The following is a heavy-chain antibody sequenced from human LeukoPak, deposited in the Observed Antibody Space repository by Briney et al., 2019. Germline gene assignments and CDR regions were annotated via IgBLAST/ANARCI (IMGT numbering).Heavy chain of an antibody. J-gene: IGHJ4*02. Sequence: VGSLRLSCAASGFTFSSYSMNWVRQAPGKGLEWVSSISSSSSYIYYADSVKGRFTISRDNAKNSLYLQMNSLRAEDTAVYYCAGPGGVSSSSFDYWGQGTLVTVSS. CDR1: GFTFSSYS. V-gene: IGHV3-21*01. CDR3: AGPGGVSSSSFDY. D-gene: IGHD6-6*01. CDR2: ISSSSSYI.